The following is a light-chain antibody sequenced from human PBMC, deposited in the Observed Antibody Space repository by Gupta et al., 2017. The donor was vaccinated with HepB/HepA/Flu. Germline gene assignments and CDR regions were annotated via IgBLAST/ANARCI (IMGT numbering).Light chain of an antibody. Sequence: DIQMTKSQSSLSASVGDRVTITCQESQDISNYLNWYQQKPGKAPKLLIYDASNLETGVPSRFSGSGFGTDFTFPITSLQHEDIATYYCQHDHNLPLTFGRGTKVDIK. CDR2: DAS. CDR3: QHDHNLPLT. J-gene: IGKJ4*01. CDR1: QDISNY. V-gene: IGKV1-33*01.